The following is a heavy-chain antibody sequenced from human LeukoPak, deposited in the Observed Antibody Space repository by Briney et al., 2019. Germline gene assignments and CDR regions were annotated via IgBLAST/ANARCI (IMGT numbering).Heavy chain of an antibody. CDR2: ISSSSSYI. J-gene: IGHJ5*02. CDR1: GFTFSTFS. Sequence: PGGSLRLSCAASGFTFSTFSMNWVRQAPGKGLEWVSSISSSSSYIYYADSVKGRFTISRDNAKNSLYLQMNSLRAEDTAVYYCARDTYCGGDCPRWFDPWGQGTLVTVSS. V-gene: IGHV3-21*01. D-gene: IGHD2-21*02. CDR3: ARDTYCGGDCPRWFDP.